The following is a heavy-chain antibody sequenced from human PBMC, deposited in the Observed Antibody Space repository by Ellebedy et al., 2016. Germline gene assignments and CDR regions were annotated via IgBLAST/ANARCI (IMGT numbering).Heavy chain of an antibody. CDR3: SKGPRFEDWFEP. CDR1: GFNFDVYG. CDR2: ISFDGKTK. Sequence: GESLKISCTASGFNFDVYGMHWVRQAPAKGPEWVALISFDGKTKYYADSVRGRFTISRDNSKKTLYLEMHSLRGADTAIYYCSKGPRFEDWFEPWGQGTLVTVS. J-gene: IGHJ5*02. V-gene: IGHV3-30*18.